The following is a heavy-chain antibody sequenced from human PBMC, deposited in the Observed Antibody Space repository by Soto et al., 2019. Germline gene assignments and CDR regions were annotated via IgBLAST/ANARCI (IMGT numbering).Heavy chain of an antibody. CDR2: INHSGST. J-gene: IGHJ4*02. CDR3: ARAGTAMVTLDY. CDR1: GGSFSGYY. V-gene: IGHV4-34*01. Sequence: PSETLSLTCAVYGGSFSGYYWSWIRQPPGKGLEWIGEINHSGSTNYNPSLKSRVTISVDTSKNQFSLKLSSVTAADTAVYYCARAGTAMVTLDYWGQGTLVTVSS. D-gene: IGHD5-18*01.